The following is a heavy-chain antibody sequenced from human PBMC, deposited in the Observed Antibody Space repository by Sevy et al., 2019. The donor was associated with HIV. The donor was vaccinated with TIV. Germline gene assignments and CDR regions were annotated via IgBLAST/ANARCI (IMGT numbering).Heavy chain of an antibody. D-gene: IGHD3-22*01. CDR2: IKEDGREK. Sequence: GGSLRLSCAASGFTFSSYWMSWVRQAPGKGLEWVGNIKEDGREKYYAASVKGRFTISRDNAKNSVYLQMNSLRADDTATYYCARGGYYDSRGSYTDAYDIWGQGTMVTVSS. CDR3: ARGGYYDSRGSYTDAYDI. J-gene: IGHJ3*02. V-gene: IGHV3-7*04. CDR1: GFTFSSYW.